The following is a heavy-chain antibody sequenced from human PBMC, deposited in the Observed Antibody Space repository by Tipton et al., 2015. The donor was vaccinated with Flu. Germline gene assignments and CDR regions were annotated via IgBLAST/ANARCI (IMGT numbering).Heavy chain of an antibody. J-gene: IGHJ5*02. D-gene: IGHD3-3*01. CDR1: GFTFSSYS. Sequence: SLRLSCAASGFTFSSYSMNWVRQAPGKGLEWVSYISSSSSTIYYADSVKGRFTISRDNAKISLYLQMNSLRAEDTAVYYCARDSGITIFGVVIQYNWFDPWGQGTLVTVSS. CDR3: ARDSGITIFGVVIQYNWFDP. V-gene: IGHV3-48*04. CDR2: ISSSSSTI.